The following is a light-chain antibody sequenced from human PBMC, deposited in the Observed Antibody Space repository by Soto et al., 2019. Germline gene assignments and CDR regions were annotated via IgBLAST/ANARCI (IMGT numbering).Light chain of an antibody. CDR2: GAS. CDR1: QRMTNNF. Sequence: EIVLTQSPDTLSLSPGERVTLSCRASQRMTNNFLAWFQQKPGLAPRLLLHGASTRASGVPDRFTGGGSGTDFVLTISRVEPEDFAVYYCQQYGRSPFTFGQGTKLQIK. CDR3: QQYGRSPFT. J-gene: IGKJ2*01. V-gene: IGKV3-20*01.